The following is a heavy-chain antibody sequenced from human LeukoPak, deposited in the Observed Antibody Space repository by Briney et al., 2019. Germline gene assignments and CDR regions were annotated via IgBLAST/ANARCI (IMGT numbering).Heavy chain of an antibody. D-gene: IGHD6-19*01. CDR1: GVSISSYY. J-gene: IGHJ4*02. Sequence: SETPSLTCTVSGVSISSYYWSWIRQPAGKGLEWIGHVYTSGSTKYNPSLKGRVTMSVDTSKSQFSLRLSSVTAADTAVYYCTRDRGQWLVDYWGQGTLVTVSS. CDR3: TRDRGQWLVDY. V-gene: IGHV4-4*07. CDR2: VYTSGST.